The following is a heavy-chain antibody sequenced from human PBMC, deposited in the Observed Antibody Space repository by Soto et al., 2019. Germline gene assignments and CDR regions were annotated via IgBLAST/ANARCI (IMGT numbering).Heavy chain of an antibody. CDR2: ISAGSEGA. Sequence: EVQLLESGGGLVQPGGALRLSCAASVFTFSSHAMSWVRQAPGKGLEWISSISAGSEGAYYADSVKGRFTISRDNSNNTLYLQMNSLRAEDTAVYYCARDLWWYLHWGQGTLVTVSS. CDR1: VFTFSSHA. CDR3: ARDLWWYLH. J-gene: IGHJ4*02. D-gene: IGHD2-15*01. V-gene: IGHV3-23*01.